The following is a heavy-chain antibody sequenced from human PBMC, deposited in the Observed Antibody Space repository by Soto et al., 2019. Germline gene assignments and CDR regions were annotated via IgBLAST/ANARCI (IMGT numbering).Heavy chain of an antibody. D-gene: IGHD6-6*01. Sequence: SQTLSLTCAISGDSVSSNSAAWNWIRQSPSRGLEWLGRTHYRSKWYNDYAVPVKSRITINPDTSKNQFSLQLNSVTPEDTAVYYCARLYSSSRNDAFDIWGQGTMVTVSS. CDR1: GDSVSSNSAA. V-gene: IGHV6-1*01. J-gene: IGHJ3*02. CDR2: THYRSKWYN. CDR3: ARLYSSSRNDAFDI.